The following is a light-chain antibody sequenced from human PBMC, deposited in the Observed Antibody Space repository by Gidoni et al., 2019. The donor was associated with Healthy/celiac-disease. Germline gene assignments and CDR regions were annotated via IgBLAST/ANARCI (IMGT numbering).Light chain of an antibody. CDR3: QQRSNWPPLLT. J-gene: IGKJ4*01. V-gene: IGKV3-11*01. CDR2: DAS. Sequence: IVLTQSPATLSLSPGERATLSCRASQSVSSYLAWYQQKPGQAPRLLIYDASNRATGIPARFSGSGSGTDFTRTISSLEPEDFAVYYCQQRSNWPPLLTFXGXTKVEIK. CDR1: QSVSSY.